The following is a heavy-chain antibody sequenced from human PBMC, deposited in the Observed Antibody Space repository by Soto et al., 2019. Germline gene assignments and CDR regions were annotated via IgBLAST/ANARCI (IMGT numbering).Heavy chain of an antibody. CDR2: IYDSVKT. CDR1: GGSISSHY. Sequence: SETLSLTCTVSGGSISSHYWTWIWIRQLPGRGLEWVGYIYDSVKTKYNPSLKSRVTISVDTSKNQFSLKLSSVTAADTAVYYCAVPAASVAGASGSYYYYGMDVWGQGTTVTVSS. J-gene: IGHJ6*02. CDR3: AVPAASVAGASGSYYYYGMDV. D-gene: IGHD6-19*01. V-gene: IGHV4-59*08.